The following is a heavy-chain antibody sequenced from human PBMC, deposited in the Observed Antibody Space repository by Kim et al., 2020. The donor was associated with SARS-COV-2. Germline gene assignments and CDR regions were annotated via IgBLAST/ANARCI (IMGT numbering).Heavy chain of an antibody. CDR3: ASMGHGDSSGGYSGDLDY. Sequence: ASVKVSCKASGYTFTSYAMHWVRQAPGQRLEWMGWINAGNGNTKYSQKFQGRVTITRDTSASTAYMELSSLRSEDTAVYYCASMGHGDSSGGYSGDLDYWGQGTLVTVSS. V-gene: IGHV1-3*01. D-gene: IGHD6-19*01. J-gene: IGHJ4*02. CDR2: INAGNGNT. CDR1: GYTFTSYA.